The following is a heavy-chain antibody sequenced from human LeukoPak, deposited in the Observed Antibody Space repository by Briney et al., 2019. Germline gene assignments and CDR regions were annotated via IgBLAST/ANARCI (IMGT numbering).Heavy chain of an antibody. J-gene: IGHJ6*02. CDR1: GYSFTSYS. Sequence: GESLKISCKASGYSFTSYSIGWVRQMPGKGLEWMGIIYPGDSDARYSPSFQGQVTISADKSISTAYLQWSSLKASDTAMYYCARRRATVTTQYYYYGMDVWGQGTTVTVSS. V-gene: IGHV5-51*01. CDR3: ARRRATVTTQYYYYGMDV. CDR2: IYPGDSDA. D-gene: IGHD4-17*01.